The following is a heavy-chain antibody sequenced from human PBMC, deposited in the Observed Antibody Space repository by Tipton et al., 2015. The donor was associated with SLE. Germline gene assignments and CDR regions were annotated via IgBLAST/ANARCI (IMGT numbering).Heavy chain of an antibody. D-gene: IGHD5-18*01. CDR2: ISPYNHKT. J-gene: IGHJ4*02. CDR3: ARDESGFSYGYDY. CDR1: GYTFTSYG. V-gene: IGHV1-18*01. Sequence: QVQLVQSGVEVKKPGASVKVSCKASGYTFTSYGISWMRQVPGQGLEWMGWISPYNHKTDYAQKFQGRVTLTADTSTSAAYLELRSLRSEDTAVYYCARDESGFSYGYDYWGQGTLVTVSS.